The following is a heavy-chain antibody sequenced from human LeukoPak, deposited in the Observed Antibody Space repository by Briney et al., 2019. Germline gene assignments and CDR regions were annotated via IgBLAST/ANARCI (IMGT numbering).Heavy chain of an antibody. CDR1: GFTVSSNY. CDR2: IYSGGST. J-gene: IGHJ4*02. Sequence: GASLRLSCAASGFTVSSNYMSWVRQAPGKGLEWVSVIYSGGSTYYADSVKGRFTISRDNSKNTLYLQMNSLRAEDTAVYYCARGPTFLDGYNADYWGQGTLVTVSS. CDR3: ARGPTFLDGYNADY. V-gene: IGHV3-53*01. D-gene: IGHD5-24*01.